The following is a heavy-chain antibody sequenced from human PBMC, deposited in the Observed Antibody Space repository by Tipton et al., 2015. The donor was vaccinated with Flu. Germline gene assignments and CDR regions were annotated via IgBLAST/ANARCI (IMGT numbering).Heavy chain of an antibody. V-gene: IGHV4-38-2*02. D-gene: IGHD2-15*01. J-gene: IGHJ4*02. CDR1: GDSIGSRYF. CDR2: VHQTGSI. CDR3: ARAPAYCSGGTCYWSYFDY. Sequence: LSCSVSGDSIGSRYFWGWIRQPPGKGLEWIGNVHQTGSIYYNPSLKSRVSISVDTSKNQFSLKLSPVTAADTAVYYCARAPAYCSGGTCYWSYFDYWGQGTLVAVSS.